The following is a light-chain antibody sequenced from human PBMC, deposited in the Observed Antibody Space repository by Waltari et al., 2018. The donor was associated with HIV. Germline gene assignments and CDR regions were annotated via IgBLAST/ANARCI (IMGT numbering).Light chain of an antibody. Sequence: SYALTQPSSVSVAPGQTARSTCGGSKIGSKSVHWYQQKPGQAPVLVVYDDSDRPSGIPGRFSGSNSGDTATLTSSSGEAGDEADYFCHVWDGSTDHEVFGGGTQLTVL. CDR3: HVWDGSTDHEV. CDR2: DDS. V-gene: IGLV3-21*02. J-gene: IGLJ2*01. CDR1: KIGSKS.